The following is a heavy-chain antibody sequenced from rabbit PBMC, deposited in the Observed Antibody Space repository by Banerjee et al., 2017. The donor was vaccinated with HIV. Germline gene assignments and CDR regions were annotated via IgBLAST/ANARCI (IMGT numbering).Heavy chain of an antibody. CDR3: ARDRDGDAGYGSLAL. D-gene: IGHD7-1*01. V-gene: IGHV1S45*01. CDR2: IYAGIISYT. CDR1: GFDFSSNA. Sequence: QEQLVESGGGLVQPEGSLTLTCKASGFDFSSNAMCWVRQAPGKGLEWIGCIYAGIISYTYYADLAKGRFTISITSSTTMTLQMTSLTAADTATYFCARDRDGDAGYGSLALWGQGTLVTVS. J-gene: IGHJ3*01.